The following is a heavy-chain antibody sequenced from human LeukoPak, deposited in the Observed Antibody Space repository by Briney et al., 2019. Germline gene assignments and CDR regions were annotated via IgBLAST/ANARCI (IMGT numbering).Heavy chain of an antibody. D-gene: IGHD4-17*01. J-gene: IGHJ6*02. CDR1: GFTFSSDT. CDR2: ISRTSRYI. CDR3: ARAGTVTTKDYFLSHYDLDV. Sequence: GASLRLSCAASGFTFSSDTINWGRQAPGKGFEWASSISRTSRYIYYADSVKGRFTISRDNAKNSLSLQLNSLRAEDTAVYYCARAGTVTTKDYFLSHYDLDVWGQGTTVTVSS. V-gene: IGHV3-21*01.